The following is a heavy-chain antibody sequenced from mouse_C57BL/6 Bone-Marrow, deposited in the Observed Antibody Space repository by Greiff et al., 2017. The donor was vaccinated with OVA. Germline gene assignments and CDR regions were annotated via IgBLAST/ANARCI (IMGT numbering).Heavy chain of an antibody. CDR3: ARREGGYFDV. CDR2: ISNLAYSI. Sequence: EVHLVESGGGLVQPGGSLKLSCAASGFTFSDYGMAWVRQAPRKGPEWVAFISNLAYSIYYADTVTGRFTISRENAKNTLYLEMSSVRSEDTAMYYCARREGGYFDVWGTGTTVTVSS. CDR1: GFTFSDYG. V-gene: IGHV5-15*04. J-gene: IGHJ1*03.